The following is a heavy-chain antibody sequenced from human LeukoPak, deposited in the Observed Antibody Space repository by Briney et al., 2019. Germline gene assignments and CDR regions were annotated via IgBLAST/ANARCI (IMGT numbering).Heavy chain of an antibody. CDR1: GGSFSSYY. D-gene: IGHD3-10*01. V-gene: IGHV4-34*01. Sequence: SETLSLTCTVSGGSFSSYYWSWIRQPPGKGLEWIGEINHSGSTNYNPSPKSRVTISVDTSKNQFSLKLGSVTAADTAVYYCARFVRGSGSYRAPSFDYCSQGTLVTVSS. CDR2: INHSGST. CDR3: ARFVRGSGSYRAPSFDY. J-gene: IGHJ4*02.